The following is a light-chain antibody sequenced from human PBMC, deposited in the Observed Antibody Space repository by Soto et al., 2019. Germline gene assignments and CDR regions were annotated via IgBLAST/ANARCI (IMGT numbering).Light chain of an antibody. CDR2: DNN. Sequence: QPVLTQPPSVSGAPGQRVTISCTGSSSNIGAGYDVHWYQQLPGTAPKLLIYDNNHRPSGVPDRFSGSKSGTSASLAITGLQAEDEADYYCQSYDSRLSAWVFGGGTKLTVL. CDR1: SSNIGAGYD. CDR3: QSYDSRLSAWV. J-gene: IGLJ3*02. V-gene: IGLV1-40*01.